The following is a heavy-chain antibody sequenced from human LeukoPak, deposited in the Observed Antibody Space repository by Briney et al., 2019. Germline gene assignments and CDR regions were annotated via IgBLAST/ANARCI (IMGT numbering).Heavy chain of an antibody. CDR1: GFTFSNYS. J-gene: IGHJ3*02. Sequence: GGSLRLSCAASGFTFSNYSMNWVRQAPGKGLEWVSSISSSTSYIYYAGSVKGRFTISRDNAKNSLYLQMNSLRAEDTAVYYCARARAAVAAYDAFDIWGQGTMVTVSS. V-gene: IGHV3-21*01. CDR2: ISSSTSYI. D-gene: IGHD6-19*01. CDR3: ARARAAVAAYDAFDI.